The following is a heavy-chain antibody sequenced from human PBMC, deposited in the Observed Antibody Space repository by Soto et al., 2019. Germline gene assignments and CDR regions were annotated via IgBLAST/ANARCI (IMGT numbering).Heavy chain of an antibody. D-gene: IGHD2-15*01. CDR1: VYTFTSYG. CDR2: ISAYNGNT. Sequence: QVRWLQSGAGWKSPGPSGKVSCKVSVYTFTSYGISWVRQAPGQGLEGMGWISAYNGNTNYAQKLQGRVTMTTDTSTSTAYMELRSLRSDDTAVYYCARDWAKYCSGGSCYLGAFDIWGQGTMVTVSS. CDR3: ARDWAKYCSGGSCYLGAFDI. J-gene: IGHJ3*02. V-gene: IGHV1-18*01.